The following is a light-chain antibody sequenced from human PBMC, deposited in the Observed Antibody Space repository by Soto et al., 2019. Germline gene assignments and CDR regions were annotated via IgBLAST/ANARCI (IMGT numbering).Light chain of an antibody. CDR1: QSVSSC. CDR2: DAS. V-gene: IGKV3-11*01. CDR3: QQRSNWPTIT. J-gene: IGKJ5*01. Sequence: IVLTQSPATLSLSPWERATLSCRASQSVSSCLAWYQQKPGQAPRLLIYDASNRATGIPARFSGSGSGTDFTLTISSLEPEDFAVYYCQQRSNWPTITFGQGTRLEIK.